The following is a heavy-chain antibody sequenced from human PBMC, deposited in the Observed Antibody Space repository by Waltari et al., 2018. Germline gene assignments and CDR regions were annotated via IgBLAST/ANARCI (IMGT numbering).Heavy chain of an antibody. J-gene: IGHJ4*02. CDR1: GFTFGDYA. CDR2: IRSKAYGGTT. CDR3: TTGHGVD. D-gene: IGHD3-9*01. Sequence: EVQLVESGGGLVQPGRSLRLSCTASGFTFGDYAMSWVRQAPGKGLEWVGFIRSKAYGGTTEYAASVKGRFTISRDDSKSIAYLQMNSLKTEDTAVYYCTTGHGVDWGQGTLVTVSS. V-gene: IGHV3-49*04.